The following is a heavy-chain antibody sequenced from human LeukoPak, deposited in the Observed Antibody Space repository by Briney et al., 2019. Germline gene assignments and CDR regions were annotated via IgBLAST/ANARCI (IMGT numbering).Heavy chain of an antibody. Sequence: GGSLRLSCAASGFTFSSYAMHWVRQAPGKGREWVEVISYDGSNKYYADSVKGRFTISRDNSKNTLYLQMNSLRAEDTAVYYCARDKQLWLLGAFDIWGQGTMVTVSS. CDR2: ISYDGSNK. V-gene: IGHV3-30-3*01. CDR1: GFTFSSYA. D-gene: IGHD5-18*01. CDR3: ARDKQLWLLGAFDI. J-gene: IGHJ3*02.